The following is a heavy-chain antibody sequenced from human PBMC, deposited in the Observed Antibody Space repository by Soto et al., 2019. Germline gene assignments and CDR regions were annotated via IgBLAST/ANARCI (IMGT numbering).Heavy chain of an antibody. D-gene: IGHD2-2*01. CDR2: IWYDGSNK. CDR1: GFTFSSYG. Sequence: GGSLRLSCAASGFTFSSYGMHWVRQAPGKGLEWVAVIWYDGSNKYYADSGKGRFTISRDNSKNTMYLQMNSLRAEDTAVYYCARTHKSSSTRRGYYYYYGMDVWGQGTTVTVSS. J-gene: IGHJ6*02. CDR3: ARTHKSSSTRRGYYYYYGMDV. V-gene: IGHV3-33*01.